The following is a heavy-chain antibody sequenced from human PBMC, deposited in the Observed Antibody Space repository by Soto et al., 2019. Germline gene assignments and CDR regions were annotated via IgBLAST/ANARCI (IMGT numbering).Heavy chain of an antibody. V-gene: IGHV3-23*01. J-gene: IGHJ6*02. D-gene: IGHD1-1*01. CDR2: ISHSGDST. CDR3: AKSIGEAQTGPRYYGFDV. Sequence: EVQLLESGGGLVQPGGSLRLSCAASGFTFSNFALSWVRQAPGEGLEWVSGISHSGDSTYYADAVKGRFTISRDNSRNTQYLQMNSLRAEDTAVYYCAKSIGEAQTGPRYYGFDVWGQGTTVTVSS. CDR1: GFTFSNFA.